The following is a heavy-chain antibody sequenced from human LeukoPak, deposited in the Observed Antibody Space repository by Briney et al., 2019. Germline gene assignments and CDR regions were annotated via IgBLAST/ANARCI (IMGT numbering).Heavy chain of an antibody. CDR1: GGSISSSSYY. CDR3: ARARELLSAFDI. Sequence: PSETLSLTCTVSGGSISSSSYYWGWIRQPPGKGLEWIGSIYYSGSTYYNPSLKSRVTISVDTSKNQFSLKLSSVTAADTAVYYCARARELLSAFDIWGQGTMVTVSS. V-gene: IGHV4-39*07. CDR2: IYYSGST. D-gene: IGHD1-26*01. J-gene: IGHJ3*02.